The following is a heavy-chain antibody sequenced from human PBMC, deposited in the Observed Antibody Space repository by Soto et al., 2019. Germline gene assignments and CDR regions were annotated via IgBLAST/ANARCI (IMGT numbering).Heavy chain of an antibody. D-gene: IGHD3-3*01. Sequence: ASVKVSCKASGYTFTSYGISWVRQAPGQGLEWMGWISAYNGNTNYAQKLQGRVTMTTDTSTSTAYMELRSLRSDDTAVYYFARGKLRFLEWLFDDWFDPWGQGTLVTVSS. CDR2: ISAYNGNT. V-gene: IGHV1-18*01. CDR3: ARGKLRFLEWLFDDWFDP. J-gene: IGHJ5*02. CDR1: GYTFTSYG.